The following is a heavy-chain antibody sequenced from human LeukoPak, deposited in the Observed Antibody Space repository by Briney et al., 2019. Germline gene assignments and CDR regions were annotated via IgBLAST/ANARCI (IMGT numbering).Heavy chain of an antibody. Sequence: SETLSLTCAVYGGSFGGYYWSWIRQPPGKGLEWIGEINHSGSTNYNPSLKSQVTISVDTSKNQFSLKLSSVTAADTAVYYCARGPHGDYSDYWGQGTLVTVSS. V-gene: IGHV4-34*01. J-gene: IGHJ4*02. D-gene: IGHD4-17*01. CDR1: GGSFGGYY. CDR2: INHSGST. CDR3: ARGPHGDYSDY.